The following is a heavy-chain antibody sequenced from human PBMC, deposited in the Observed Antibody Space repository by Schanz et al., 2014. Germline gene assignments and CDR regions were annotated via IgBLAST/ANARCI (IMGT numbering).Heavy chain of an antibody. CDR2: IWYDGSNK. D-gene: IGHD6-13*01. CDR1: GFSFSIFA. Sequence: VQLLESGGGLVQPGGSLRLSCAASGFSFSIFAMSWIRQAPGKGLEWVAIIWYDGSNKYYADSVKGRFTISRDNSKNTLFLQMSRLRAEDTAIYDCAKDLAAVGVLDYWGQGSLVTV. V-gene: IGHV3-33*06. CDR3: AKDLAAVGVLDY. J-gene: IGHJ4*02.